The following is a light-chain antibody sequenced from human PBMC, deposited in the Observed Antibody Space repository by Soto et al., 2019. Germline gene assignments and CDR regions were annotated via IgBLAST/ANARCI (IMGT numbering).Light chain of an antibody. CDR3: GSYTSSNTLV. CDR1: SSDVGNYNY. CDR2: DVS. V-gene: IGLV2-14*01. Sequence: SALTQPASVSGSPGQSITISCTGTSSDVGNYNYVSWYQQHPGKAPKLMIYDVSNRPSGVSNRFSGSKSGNTASLTISGLQAEDEANYYCGSYTSSNTLVFGGGTKLTVL. J-gene: IGLJ2*01.